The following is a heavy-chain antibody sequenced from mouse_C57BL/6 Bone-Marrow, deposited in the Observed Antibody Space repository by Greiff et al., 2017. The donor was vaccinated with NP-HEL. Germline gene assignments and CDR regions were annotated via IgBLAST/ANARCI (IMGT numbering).Heavy chain of an antibody. J-gene: IGHJ4*01. V-gene: IGHV1-9*01. CDR1: GYTFTGYW. CDR3: ARSGDGPYYAMDY. Sequence: QVQLQQSGAELMKPGASVKLSCKATGYTFTGYWIEWVKQRPGHGLEWIGEILPGSGSTNYTEKFKGKATFTADTSSNTAYMQLSSLTTEDSAIYYCARSGDGPYYAMDYWGQGTSVTVSS. D-gene: IGHD2-3*01. CDR2: ILPGSGST.